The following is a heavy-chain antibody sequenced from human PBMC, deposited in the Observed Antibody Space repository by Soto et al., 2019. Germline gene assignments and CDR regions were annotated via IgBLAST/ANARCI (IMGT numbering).Heavy chain of an antibody. CDR1: GFTFSSYW. J-gene: IGHJ4*02. CDR3: TRGAGGSTPGGDY. Sequence: EVQLVESGGGLAQPGGSLRLSCAASGFTFSSYWMHWVRQAPGKGLVWVSRINTDGRSTTYADSVKGRFTITRDNAKKTLDRHRNCRKAEDPALNNSTRGAGGSTPGGDYWGQGALVTVSS. D-gene: IGHD2-15*01. CDR2: INTDGRST. V-gene: IGHV3-74*01.